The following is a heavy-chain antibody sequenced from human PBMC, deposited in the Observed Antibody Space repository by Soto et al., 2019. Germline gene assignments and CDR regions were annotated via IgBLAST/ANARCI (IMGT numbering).Heavy chain of an antibody. Sequence: SETLSLTCTVSGGSISSGGYYWSWIRQPPGKGLEWIGYIYYSGSTNYNPSLKSRVTISVDTSKNQFSLKLSSVTAADTAVYYCARDPERQLGYFDYWGQGTLVTVSS. CDR2: IYYSGST. CDR3: ARDPERQLGYFDY. J-gene: IGHJ4*02. CDR1: GGSISSGGYY. V-gene: IGHV4-61*08. D-gene: IGHD6-13*01.